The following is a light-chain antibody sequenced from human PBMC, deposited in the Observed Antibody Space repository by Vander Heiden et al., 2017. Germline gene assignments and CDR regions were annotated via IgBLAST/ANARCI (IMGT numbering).Light chain of an antibody. CDR3: QQDYNLPHT. J-gene: IGKJ2*01. Sequence: DIQMTQSPSSLSASVGDRVTITCQASQDISNYLNWYQQKPGKDPKLLIYDASNLETGVPSRFSGSGSGTDFTFTISSLQPEDIATYYCQQDYNLPHTFGQGTKLEIK. V-gene: IGKV1-33*01. CDR1: QDISNY. CDR2: DAS.